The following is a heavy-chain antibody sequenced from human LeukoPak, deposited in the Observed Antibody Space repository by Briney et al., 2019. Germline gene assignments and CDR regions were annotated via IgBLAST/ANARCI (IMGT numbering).Heavy chain of an antibody. Sequence: SETLSLTCTVSGGSVSSGSYYWSWIRQPPGKGLEWIGYIYYSGSTNYNPSLKSRVTISVDTSKNQFSLKLSPVTAADTAVYYCARTHSSGWYKGAFDYWGQGTLVTVSS. CDR2: IYYSGST. CDR3: ARTHSSGWYKGAFDY. D-gene: IGHD6-19*01. J-gene: IGHJ4*02. V-gene: IGHV4-61*01. CDR1: GGSVSSGSYY.